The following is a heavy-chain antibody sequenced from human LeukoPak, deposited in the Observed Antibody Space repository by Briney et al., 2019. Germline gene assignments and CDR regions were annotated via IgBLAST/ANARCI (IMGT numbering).Heavy chain of an antibody. D-gene: IGHD1-26*01. Sequence: GGSLRLSCAASGFTVSSNYMSWVRQAPGKGLEWVSVIYSGGSAYYADSVKGRFTISRDNAKNTLHLQMNSLRAEDTAVYYCARNTRGPIVGIDAFDIWGQGTMVTVSS. J-gene: IGHJ3*02. CDR3: ARNTRGPIVGIDAFDI. CDR1: GFTVSSNY. CDR2: IYSGGSA. V-gene: IGHV3-53*01.